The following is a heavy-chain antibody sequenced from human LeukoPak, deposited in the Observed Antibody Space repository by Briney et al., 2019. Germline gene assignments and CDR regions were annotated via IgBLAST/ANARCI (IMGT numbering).Heavy chain of an antibody. CDR2: IKQDETEK. Sequence: GGSLRLSCTASGFTFSNFWMGWVRQAPGKGLEWVANIKQDETEKFYLGSVKGRFTISRDNAKNSLYLQMNSLRVEDTALYYCARPAGYQLPKEMFLFYWGQGTLVTVSS. J-gene: IGHJ4*02. D-gene: IGHD2-2*01. V-gene: IGHV3-7*03. CDR1: GFTFSNFW. CDR3: ARPAGYQLPKEMFLFY.